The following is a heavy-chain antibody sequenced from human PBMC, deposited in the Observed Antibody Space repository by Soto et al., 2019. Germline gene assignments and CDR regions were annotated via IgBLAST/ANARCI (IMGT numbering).Heavy chain of an antibody. Sequence: QVQLQESGPGLVKPSQTLSLTCTVSGGSISSGDYFWSWLRQPPGKGLEWIGYIYYSGSTYYNPSLKSRVTISVDTSKNQFSLKLSSVTAADTAVYYCAREGYCGGDCYSDYYYGMDVWGQGTTVTVSS. D-gene: IGHD2-21*02. CDR1: GGSISSGDYF. V-gene: IGHV4-30-4*01. CDR2: IYYSGST. CDR3: AREGYCGGDCYSDYYYGMDV. J-gene: IGHJ6*02.